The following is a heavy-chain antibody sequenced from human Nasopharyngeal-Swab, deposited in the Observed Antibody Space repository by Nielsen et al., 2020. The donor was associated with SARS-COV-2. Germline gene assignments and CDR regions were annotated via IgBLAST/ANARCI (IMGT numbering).Heavy chain of an antibody. J-gene: IGHJ5*02. CDR1: GYTFTSYA. CDR3: ARDGLSLQYSSGWYGWFDP. D-gene: IGHD6-19*01. CDR2: INTNTGNP. Sequence: ASVKVSCKASGYTFTSYAMNWVRQAPGQGLEWMGWINTNTGNPTYAQSFTGRFVFSLNTSVSTAYLQISSLKAEDTAVYYCARDGLSLQYSSGWYGWFDPWGQGTLVTVSS. V-gene: IGHV7-4-1*02.